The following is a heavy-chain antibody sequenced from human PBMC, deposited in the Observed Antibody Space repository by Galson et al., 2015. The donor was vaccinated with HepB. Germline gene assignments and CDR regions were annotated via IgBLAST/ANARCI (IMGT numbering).Heavy chain of an antibody. Sequence: SLRLSCAASGFTFSTYEMSWVRQAPGKGLQWVSYIPNDGRSTHYADYVKGRFTISRDNAKNLLYLQMNSLRAEDTALYYCVREVTVTPDALDIWGPGAMVTVSS. V-gene: IGHV3-48*03. D-gene: IGHD2-21*02. CDR2: IPNDGRST. CDR1: GFTFSTYE. CDR3: VREVTVTPDALDI. J-gene: IGHJ3*02.